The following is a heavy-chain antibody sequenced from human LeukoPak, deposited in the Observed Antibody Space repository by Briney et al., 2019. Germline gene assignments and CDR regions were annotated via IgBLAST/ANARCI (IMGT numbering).Heavy chain of an antibody. CDR1: GFTFSSYW. CDR2: IKQDGSEK. Sequence: GGSLRLSCAASGFTFSSYWMSWVRQAPGQGLEWVAYIKQDGSEKYYVDSVKGRFTISRDNAKNSLYLQMNSLRAEDTAVYYCARARITMVRGVISRRNYFDYWGEGTLVTVSS. D-gene: IGHD3-10*01. V-gene: IGHV3-7*01. CDR3: ARARITMVRGVISRRNYFDY. J-gene: IGHJ4*02.